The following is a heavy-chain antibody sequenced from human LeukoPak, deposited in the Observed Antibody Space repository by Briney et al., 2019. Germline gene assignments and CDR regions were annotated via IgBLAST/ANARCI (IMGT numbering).Heavy chain of an antibody. D-gene: IGHD4-17*01. J-gene: IGHJ4*02. CDR1: GFTFSSYS. CDR3: ARDFNDYGDYSQYYFDY. V-gene: IGHV3-21*01. Sequence: GGSLRLSCAASGFTFSSYSMNWVRQAPGKGLEWVSSISSSSSYIYYADSVKGRFTISRDNAKNSLYLQMNSLRAEDTAVYYCARDFNDYGDYSQYYFDYWGQGTLVTVSS. CDR2: ISSSSSYI.